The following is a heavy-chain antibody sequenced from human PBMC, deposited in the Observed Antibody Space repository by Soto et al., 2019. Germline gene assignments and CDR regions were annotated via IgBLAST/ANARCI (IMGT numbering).Heavy chain of an antibody. J-gene: IGHJ6*02. CDR3: ARLIPAASYGMDV. CDR2: IYYSGST. Sequence: PSETLSLTCTVSGGSIISGDYYWSWIRQPPGKGLEWIGYIYYSGSTYYNPSLKSRVTISVDTSKNQFSLKLSSVTAADTAVYYCARLIPAASYGMDVWGQGTTVTVSS. CDR1: GGSIISGDYY. D-gene: IGHD2-2*01. V-gene: IGHV4-30-4*01.